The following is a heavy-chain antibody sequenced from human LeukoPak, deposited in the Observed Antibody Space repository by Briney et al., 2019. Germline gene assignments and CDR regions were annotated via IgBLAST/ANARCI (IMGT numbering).Heavy chain of an antibody. CDR3: ANDFWSGYSKVGAFDI. J-gene: IGHJ3*02. Sequence: ASVKVSCKASGYTFTSYDINWVRQATGQGLEWMGWMNPNSGNTGYAQKFQGRVTMTTDTATSTAYMELRSLRSDDTAVYYCANDFWSGYSKVGAFDIWGQGTMVTVSS. CDR1: GYTFTSYD. V-gene: IGHV1-8*02. D-gene: IGHD3-3*01. CDR2: MNPNSGNT.